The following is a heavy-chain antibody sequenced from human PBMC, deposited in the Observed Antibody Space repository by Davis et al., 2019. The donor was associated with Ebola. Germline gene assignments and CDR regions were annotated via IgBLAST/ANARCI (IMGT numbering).Heavy chain of an antibody. CDR3: AGGQHLLGY. CDR2: INPKSGGT. D-gene: IGHD7-27*01. J-gene: IGHJ4*02. Sequence: ASVKVSCKASGGTFSNYAISWVRQAPGQGLECMGWINPKSGGTFYAQRFEGRVTMTRDTSFATAYLELAGLRSNDTAVYYCAGGQHLLGYWGQGTLITVSS. V-gene: IGHV1-2*02. CDR1: GGTFSNYA.